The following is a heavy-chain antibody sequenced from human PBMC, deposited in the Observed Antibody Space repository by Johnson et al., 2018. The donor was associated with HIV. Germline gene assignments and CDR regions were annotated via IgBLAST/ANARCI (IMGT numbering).Heavy chain of an antibody. CDR1: GFTFDDYA. J-gene: IGHJ3*02. D-gene: IGHD3-3*01. Sequence: VQLVESGGGLVQPGRSLRLSCAASGFTFDDYAMHWVRQAPGKGLEWVSGISWNSGSICYADSVKGRFTISRDNAKNSLYLQMNSLRAEDTALYYCAKSPMYYDSSGAFDIWGQGTMVTVSS. V-gene: IGHV3-9*01. CDR2: ISWNSGSI. CDR3: AKSPMYYDSSGAFDI.